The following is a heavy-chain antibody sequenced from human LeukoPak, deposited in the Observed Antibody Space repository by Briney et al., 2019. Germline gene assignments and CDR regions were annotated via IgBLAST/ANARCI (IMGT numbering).Heavy chain of an antibody. CDR1: GGSISSYY. D-gene: IGHD4-11*01. J-gene: IGHJ5*02. CDR2: IYYSGST. CDR3: SGEGYSCPNWFDT. V-gene: IGHV4-59*01. Sequence: SSETLSLTCTVSGGSISSYYWSWIRQPPGKGLEWIGYIYYSGSTNYNPSLKSRVTISVDTSKNQFSLKLSSVTAADTAVYYCSGEGYSCPNWFDTWGQGTLVTVSS.